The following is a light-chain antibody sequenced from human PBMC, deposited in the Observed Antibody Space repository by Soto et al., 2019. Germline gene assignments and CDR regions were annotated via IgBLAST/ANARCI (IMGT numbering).Light chain of an antibody. CDR1: SSHTDNNY. CDR3: GTWDSSLSAYV. Sequence: TQPPSRSAAPGQKVTISCSGSSSHTDNNYVSWYQQLPGTATKLLFYDNNKRPSGIPDRFSDSKSGTSATLAITGLQTGVEADYYCGTWDSSLSAYVFGTRAKV. J-gene: IGLJ1*01. CDR2: DNN. V-gene: IGLV1-51*01.